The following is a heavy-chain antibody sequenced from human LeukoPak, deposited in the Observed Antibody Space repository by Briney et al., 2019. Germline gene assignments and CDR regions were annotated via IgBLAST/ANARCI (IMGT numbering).Heavy chain of an antibody. V-gene: IGHV3-48*04. D-gene: IGHD4-17*01. CDR2: ISSSSSTI. CDR3: ARVRYGDYEGN. Sequence: PGGSLRLSCAASGFTFSSYSMSWVRQAPGKGLEWVSYISSSSSTIYYADSVKGRFIISRDNAKNSLYLQMNSLRAEDTALYYCARVRYGDYEGNWGQGTLVTVSS. J-gene: IGHJ4*02. CDR1: GFTFSSYS.